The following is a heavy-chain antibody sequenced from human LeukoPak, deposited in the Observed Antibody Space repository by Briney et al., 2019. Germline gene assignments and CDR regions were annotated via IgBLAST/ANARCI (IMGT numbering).Heavy chain of an antibody. CDR3: AKFSVYCSGGSCSKEGYFQH. CDR2: ISYDGSNK. Sequence: GGSLRLSCAASGFTFSSYGMHWVRQAPGKGLEWVAVISYDGSNKYYADSVKGRFTISRDNSKNTLYLQMNSLRAEDTAVYYCAKFSVYCSGGSCSKEGYFQHWGQGTLVTVSS. CDR1: GFTFSSYG. J-gene: IGHJ1*01. D-gene: IGHD2-15*01. V-gene: IGHV3-30*18.